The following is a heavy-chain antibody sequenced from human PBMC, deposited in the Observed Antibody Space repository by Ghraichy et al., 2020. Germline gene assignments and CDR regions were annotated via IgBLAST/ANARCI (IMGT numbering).Heavy chain of an antibody. CDR1: GFTFNKYG. Sequence: GGSLRLSCEASGFTFNKYGIHWVRQAPGKGLEYVSAISSNGGSTYYAKSVQGRFTVSRDNSKNTVYLQMGSLRAEDRAVYFCARAMFYFWSGTSYGQRGFYGMDVWGQGTTVTVSS. CDR2: ISSNGGST. D-gene: IGHD3-3*01. CDR3: ARAMFYFWSGTSYGQRGFYGMDV. V-gene: IGHV3-64*01. J-gene: IGHJ6*02.